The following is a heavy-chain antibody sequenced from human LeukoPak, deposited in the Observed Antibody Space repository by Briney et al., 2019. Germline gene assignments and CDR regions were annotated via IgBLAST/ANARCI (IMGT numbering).Heavy chain of an antibody. V-gene: IGHV4-4*08. CDR1: GAAISDAY. D-gene: IGHD3-3*01. Sequence: PSETLSLTCTISGAAISDAYWRWIRQSPGKRLEWIGYFYNSGSFNYNPSLKSRVSISADTSKNQVSLKLSSVSATDTAVYFCARRRSGYQYYFDVWGQGTLVTVPS. CDR3: ARRRSGYQYYFDV. CDR2: FYNSGSF. J-gene: IGHJ4*02.